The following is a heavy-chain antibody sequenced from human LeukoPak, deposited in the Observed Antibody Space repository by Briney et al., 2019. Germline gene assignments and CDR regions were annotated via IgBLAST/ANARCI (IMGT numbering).Heavy chain of an antibody. Sequence: SETLSLTCTVSGGSISSSSYYWGWIRQPPGKGLEWIGSIYYSGSTYYNPSLKSRVTISVDTSKNQFSLKLSSVTAADTAVYYCARVQESQIDYYFDYWGQGTPVTVSS. CDR2: IYYSGST. CDR3: ARVQESQIDYYFDY. J-gene: IGHJ4*02. D-gene: IGHD3-9*01. V-gene: IGHV4-39*07. CDR1: GGSISSSSYY.